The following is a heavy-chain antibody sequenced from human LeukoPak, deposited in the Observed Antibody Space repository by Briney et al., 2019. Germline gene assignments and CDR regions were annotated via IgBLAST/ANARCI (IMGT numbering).Heavy chain of an antibody. CDR1: GYTFTSYG. J-gene: IGHJ6*03. CDR3: ARVRIAVAGTRVSGYYYYMDV. V-gene: IGHV1-18*01. Sequence: ASVQVSCKASGYTFTSYGISWVRQAPGQGLEWMGWISAYNGNANYAQKLQGRVTMTTDTSTSTAYMELRSLRSDDTAVYYCARVRIAVAGTRVSGYYYYMDVWGKGTTVTVSS. CDR2: ISAYNGNA. D-gene: IGHD6-19*01.